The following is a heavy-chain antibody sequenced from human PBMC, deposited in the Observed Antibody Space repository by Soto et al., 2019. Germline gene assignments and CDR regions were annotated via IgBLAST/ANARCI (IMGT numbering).Heavy chain of an antibody. D-gene: IGHD2-2*01. CDR2: IIPLLGIA. CDR3: AGELPAASNWFDP. V-gene: IGHV1-69*02. CDR1: GGTFSSYT. Sequence: QVHLVQSGAEVKKPGSSVKVSCKASGGTFSSYTISWVRQAPGQGLEWMGRIIPLLGIANYAQKFQGRVTSTADKSTSTAYMELSSLRSGGTAVYYCAGELPAASNWFDPWGQGTLVAVSS. J-gene: IGHJ5*02.